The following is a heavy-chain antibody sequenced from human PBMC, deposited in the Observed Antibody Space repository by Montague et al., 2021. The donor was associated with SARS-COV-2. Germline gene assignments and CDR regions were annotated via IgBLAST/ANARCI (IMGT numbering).Heavy chain of an antibody. V-gene: IGHV4-34*01. J-gene: IGHJ3*02. Sequence: SETLSLTCAVYGGSFSDYYWAWIRQAPGKGLEWIGEVDHRGSSSYNPSLQSRLTISVDRSKNQFSLRLTSVTAADTAVYYCARGQVTVFGVLIMLPAAGPLDSWGHGTKVTVSS. CDR1: GGSFSDYY. D-gene: IGHD3-3*01. CDR3: ARGQVTVFGVLIMLPAAGPLDS. CDR2: VDHRGSS.